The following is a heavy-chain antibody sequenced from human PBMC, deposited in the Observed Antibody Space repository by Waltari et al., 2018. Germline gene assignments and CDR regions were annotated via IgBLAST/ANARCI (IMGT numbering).Heavy chain of an antibody. CDR2: IIPIFGTA. CDR3: ARGGTDYYYYYMDV. V-gene: IGHV1-69*01. Sequence: QVQLVQSGAEVKKPGSSVNVSCKASGGTFSSYAISWVRQAPGQGLEWMGGIIPIFGTANYAQKFQGRVTITADESTSTAYMELSSLRSEDTAVYYCARGGTDYYYYYMDVWGKGTTVTVSS. D-gene: IGHD3-16*01. CDR1: GGTFSSYA. J-gene: IGHJ6*03.